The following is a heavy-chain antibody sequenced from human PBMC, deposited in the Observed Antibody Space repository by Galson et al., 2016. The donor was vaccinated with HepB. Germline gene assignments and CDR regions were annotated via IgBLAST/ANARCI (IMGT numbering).Heavy chain of an antibody. CDR2: ITGSGDAT. J-gene: IGHJ4*02. CDR3: GKHGGFDY. D-gene: IGHD3-16*01. Sequence: SLRLSCAASGFSFSISGMSWVRQTPGRGLQWISDITGSGDATHYADSVKGRFIISRDNSKNTLYLFMNDLRAGDTAVYYCGKHGGFDYWGQGALVTVSS. CDR1: GFSFSISG. V-gene: IGHV3-23*01.